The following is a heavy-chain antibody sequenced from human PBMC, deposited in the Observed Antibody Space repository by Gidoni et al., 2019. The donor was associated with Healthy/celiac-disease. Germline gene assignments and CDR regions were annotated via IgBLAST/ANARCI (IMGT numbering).Heavy chain of an antibody. V-gene: IGHV4-39*01. D-gene: IGHD3-22*01. J-gene: IGHJ4*02. CDR2: SYYSGST. CDR3: ARAGGSSGYFESDMGHFDY. CDR1: GGPISSSSYY. Sequence: QLQLQESGPGLVKPSETLSLTCTVSGGPISSSSYYWGWIRQPPGKGLEWIGSSYYSGSTYYNPSLKSRVTISVDTSKNQFSLKLSSVTAADTAVYYCARAGGSSGYFESDMGHFDYWGQGTLVTVSS.